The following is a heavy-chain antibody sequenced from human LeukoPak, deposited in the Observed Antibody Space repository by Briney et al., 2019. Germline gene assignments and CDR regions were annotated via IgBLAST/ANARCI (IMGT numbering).Heavy chain of an antibody. CDR2: MNPNSGNT. D-gene: IGHD3-16*02. J-gene: IGHJ4*02. CDR3: ASAVYDYVWGSYRLDY. Sequence: GASVKVSCKASGCTFTSYDINWVRQATGQGLEWMGWMNPNSGNTGYAQKFQGRVTMTRNTSISTAYMELSSLRSEDTAVYYCASAVYDYVWGSYRLDYWGQGTLVTVSS. CDR1: GCTFTSYD. V-gene: IGHV1-8*01.